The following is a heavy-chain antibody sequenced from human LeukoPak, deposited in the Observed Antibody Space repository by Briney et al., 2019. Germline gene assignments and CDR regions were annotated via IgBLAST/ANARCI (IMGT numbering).Heavy chain of an antibody. V-gene: IGHV3-49*03. CDR1: GFTFGDYG. CDR2: IRSKGYGGTT. CDR3: TSYYGGNPIFDY. Sequence: PGGALRLSCTASGFTFGDYGMSWFRQAPGKGLEGVGFIRSKGYGGTTEYAASVKGRFTISRDDSKSIAYLQMNGLKTEDTALYYCTSYYGGNPIFDYWGQGTLVTVSS. J-gene: IGHJ4*02. D-gene: IGHD4-23*01.